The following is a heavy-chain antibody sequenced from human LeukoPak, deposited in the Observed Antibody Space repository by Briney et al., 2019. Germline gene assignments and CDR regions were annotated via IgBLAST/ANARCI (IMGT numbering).Heavy chain of an antibody. Sequence: GESLKISCKVSGYSFTNYWIGWVRQMPGKGLEWMGIMYPGDSDIRYSPSFQGQVTISADKSISTAYLQWSSLKASDTAMYYCARHSGGSINYFDYWGQGTLVTVSS. CDR3: ARHSGGSINYFDY. CDR2: MYPGDSDI. J-gene: IGHJ4*02. D-gene: IGHD5-12*01. V-gene: IGHV5-51*01. CDR1: GYSFTNYW.